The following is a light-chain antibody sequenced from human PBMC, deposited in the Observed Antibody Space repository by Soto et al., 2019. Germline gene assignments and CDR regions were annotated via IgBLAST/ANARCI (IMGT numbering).Light chain of an antibody. J-gene: IGLJ2*01. CDR1: NIGSKT. CDR3: QVWDSGSDHLV. Sequence: LTQPPSVSVAPGQTATITCGGDNIGSKTVHWYRQKPGQAPVLVVHADRDRLSGIPERFSGSNSGNTATLTISRVEAGDEADYYCQVWDSGSDHLVFGGGTKLTVL. CDR2: ADR. V-gene: IGLV3-21*02.